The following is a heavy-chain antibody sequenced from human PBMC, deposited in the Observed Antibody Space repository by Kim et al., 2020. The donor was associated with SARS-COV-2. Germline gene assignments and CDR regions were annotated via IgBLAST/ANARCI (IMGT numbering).Heavy chain of an antibody. CDR2: IYCSRRT. Sequence: IYCSRRTNYNPSLESRVTISVDSTKNQFSLRVSSVTAADTAVYSCAIGFDYWGQGTLVTVSS. CDR3: AIGFDY. V-gene: IGHV4-59*09. J-gene: IGHJ4*02.